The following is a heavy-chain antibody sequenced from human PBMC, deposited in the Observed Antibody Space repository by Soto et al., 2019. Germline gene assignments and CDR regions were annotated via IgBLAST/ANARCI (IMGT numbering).Heavy chain of an antibody. CDR1: GDTFSFYT. D-gene: IGHD3-10*01. Sequence: QVQMVQSGAEVKTPGSSVKVSCKASGDTFSFYTINWVRQAPGLGLEGMGRVNPILIMSNYAQKLQGRVTMTANKSTSTAYMELRSLRSEDTAFYYCAASYGSGYRAFDYWGQGALVTVSS. CDR2: VNPILIMS. V-gene: IGHV1-69*02. CDR3: AASYGSGYRAFDY. J-gene: IGHJ4*02.